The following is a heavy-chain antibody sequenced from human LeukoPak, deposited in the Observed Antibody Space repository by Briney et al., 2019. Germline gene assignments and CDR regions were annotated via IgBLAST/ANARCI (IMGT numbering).Heavy chain of an antibody. V-gene: IGHV4-39*07. CDR3: ARGPKYDSSGYLVFGY. CDR2: IYYSGST. J-gene: IGHJ4*02. D-gene: IGHD3-22*01. Sequence: PSETLSLTCTVSGGSISSSSYYWGWIRQPPGKGLEWIGSIYYSGSTNYNPSLKSRGTISVDTSKNQFSLKLSSVTAADTAVYYCARGPKYDSSGYLVFGYWGQGTLVTVSS. CDR1: GGSISSSSYY.